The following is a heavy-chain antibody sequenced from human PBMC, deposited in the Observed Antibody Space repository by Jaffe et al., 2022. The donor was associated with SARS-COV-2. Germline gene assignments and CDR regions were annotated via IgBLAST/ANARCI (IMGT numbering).Heavy chain of an antibody. V-gene: IGHV4-31*03. D-gene: IGHD6-19*01. CDR3: ARGADFAVAGPEYWFDP. J-gene: IGHJ5*02. Sequence: QVQLQESGPGLVKPSQTLSLTCTVSGGSISSGGYYWSWIRQHPGKGLEWIGYIYYSGSTYYNPSLKSRVTISVDTSKNQFSLKLSSVTAADTAVYYCARGADFAVAGPEYWFDPWGQGTLVTVSS. CDR2: IYYSGST. CDR1: GGSISSGGYY.